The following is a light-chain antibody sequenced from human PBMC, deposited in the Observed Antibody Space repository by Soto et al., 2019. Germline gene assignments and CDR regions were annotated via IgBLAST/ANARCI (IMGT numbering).Light chain of an antibody. CDR3: QQYGSSPST. CDR1: QSVYNN. Sequence: EIVMTQSPATLSVSPGERATLSCRASQSVYNNLAWYQQKPGQAPRRLIFGASSRATGIPDRFSGSGSGTDFTLTISRLEPEDFAVYYCQQYGSSPSTFGQGTKVDI. CDR2: GAS. V-gene: IGKV3-20*01. J-gene: IGKJ1*01.